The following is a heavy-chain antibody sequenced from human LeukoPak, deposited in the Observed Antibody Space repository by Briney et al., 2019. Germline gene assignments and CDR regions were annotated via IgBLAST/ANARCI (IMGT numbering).Heavy chain of an antibody. V-gene: IGHV4-4*07. J-gene: IGHJ5*02. CDR1: GVSVSSFY. CDR2: MYVSGRT. Sequence: SETLSLACSVAGVSVSSFYWSWMRQPAGKGLEWIGRMYVSGRTNYNPSLKSRVTMSLDTSKNQFSLKLTSVTAADTAVYYCARERAPVQRVSGWEVPNWFDPWGQGTLVTVSS. CDR3: ARERAPVQRVSGWEVPNWFDP. D-gene: IGHD6-25*01.